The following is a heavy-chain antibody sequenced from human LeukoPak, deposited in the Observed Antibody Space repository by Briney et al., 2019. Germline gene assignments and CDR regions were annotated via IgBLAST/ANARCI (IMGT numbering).Heavy chain of an antibody. CDR3: ARVGSGTCGGGSCYRPPYWYFDL. V-gene: IGHV3-21*04. Sequence: KTGGSLRLSCAASGFTFSSYSMNWVRQAPGKGLEWVSSISSSSSYIYYADSVKGRFTISRDNAKNSLYLQMNSLSAEDTAVYYCARVGSGTCGGGSCYRPPYWYFDLWGRGTQVTVSS. CDR1: GFTFSSYS. CDR2: ISSSSSYI. J-gene: IGHJ2*01. D-gene: IGHD2-15*01.